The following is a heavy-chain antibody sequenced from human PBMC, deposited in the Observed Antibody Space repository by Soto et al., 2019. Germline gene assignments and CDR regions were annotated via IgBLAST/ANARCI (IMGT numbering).Heavy chain of an antibody. CDR2: ISSSSSYI. CDR1: GFTFSSYS. Sequence: GGSLRLSCAASGFTFSSYSMNWVRQAPGKGLEWVSSISSSSSYIYYADSVKGRFTISRDNAKNSLYLQMNSLRAEDTAVYYCARDGVVAATLVEAFDIWGQGTMVTVSS. D-gene: IGHD2-15*01. CDR3: ARDGVVAATLVEAFDI. J-gene: IGHJ3*02. V-gene: IGHV3-21*01.